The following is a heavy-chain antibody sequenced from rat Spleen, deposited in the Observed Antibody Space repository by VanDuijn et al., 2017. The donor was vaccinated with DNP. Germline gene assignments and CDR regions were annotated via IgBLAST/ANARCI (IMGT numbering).Heavy chain of an antibody. CDR3: AGRPPPTRGPFDY. V-gene: IGHV5-7*01. CDR1: GITLSDLN. CDR2: ISYDGSET. Sequence: EVQLVESGGDLVQPGRSLKLSCAVSGITLSDLNMAWVRLAPKKGLEWVATISYDGSETYYRNSVKGRFTISRDNARSTLYLQMDSLRSEDTAAYYCAGRPPPTRGPFDYWGQGVTVTVSS. J-gene: IGHJ2*01. D-gene: IGHD1-4*01.